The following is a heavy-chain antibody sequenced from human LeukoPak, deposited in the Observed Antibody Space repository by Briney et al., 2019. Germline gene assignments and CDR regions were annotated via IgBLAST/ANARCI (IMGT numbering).Heavy chain of an antibody. V-gene: IGHV3-48*02. D-gene: IGHD2-15*01. CDR1: GFTFSRYS. Sequence: GGSLRLSCAASGFTFSRYSMNWVRQAPGKGLEWVSYIDSGSSTIYYADSVKGRFTISRDNAKNSLYLQMNSLRDEDTAVYYCARLPYCSGANCLGAIDYWGQGTLVTVPS. CDR2: IDSGSSTI. CDR3: ARLPYCSGANCLGAIDY. J-gene: IGHJ4*02.